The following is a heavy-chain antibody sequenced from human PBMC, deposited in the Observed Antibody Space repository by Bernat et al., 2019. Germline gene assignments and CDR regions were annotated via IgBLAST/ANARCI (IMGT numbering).Heavy chain of an antibody. CDR2: RIPIVGTV. CDR3: GRAARPVVYYYGMDV. CDR1: GGTFSSYA. V-gene: IGHV1-69*12. J-gene: IGHJ6*02. Sequence: QVQLVQSGAEVKKPGSSVKVSCKASGGTFSSYAISWVRQAPGQGLEGMGGRIPIVGTVNYAQKFQGRVTITANESTSTAYMELSSLRSEDTAVYYCGRAARPVVYYYGMDVWGQGTTVTVSS. D-gene: IGHD6-6*01.